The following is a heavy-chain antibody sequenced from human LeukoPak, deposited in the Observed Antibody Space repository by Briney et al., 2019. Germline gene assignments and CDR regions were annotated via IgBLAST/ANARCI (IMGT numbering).Heavy chain of an antibody. Sequence: GESLKISCKGSGYSFTSYWIGWVRQMPGKGLEWMGIIYPGDSDTRYSPFFQGQVTISADKSISTAYLQWSSLKASDTAMYYCARRYSSSWYDVDYWGQGTLVTVSS. V-gene: IGHV5-51*01. CDR2: IYPGDSDT. CDR3: ARRYSSSWYDVDY. J-gene: IGHJ4*02. D-gene: IGHD6-13*01. CDR1: GYSFTSYW.